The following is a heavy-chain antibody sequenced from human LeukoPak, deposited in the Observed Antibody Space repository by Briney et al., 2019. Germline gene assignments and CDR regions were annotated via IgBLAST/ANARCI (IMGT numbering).Heavy chain of an antibody. CDR2: MTGSALPSRT. CDR1: GLTLSIYG. Sequence: GSLRLSCVGSGLTLSIYGMSWVRQAPGKGLEWVSGMTGSALPSRTHYADSVKGRFTISRDNSKNTLYLQMDSLRADDTAIYYCAKSLSGGRTTVTIYGMDVWGQGTTVTVSS. J-gene: IGHJ6*02. CDR3: AKSLSGGRTTVTIYGMDV. D-gene: IGHD4-17*01. V-gene: IGHV3-23*01.